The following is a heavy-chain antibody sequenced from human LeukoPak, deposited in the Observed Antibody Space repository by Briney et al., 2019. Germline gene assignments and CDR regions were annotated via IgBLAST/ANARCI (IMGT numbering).Heavy chain of an antibody. CDR3: ATPVGYGSGRILTGAYYFDY. D-gene: IGHD3-10*01. V-gene: IGHV1-69*05. Sequence: SVKVSCKASGGTFSSYAISWVRQAPGQGLEWMGGIIPIFGTVNYAQKFQGRVTITTDESTSTAYMELSSLRSEDTAVYYCATPVGYGSGRILTGAYYFDYWGQGTLVTVSS. J-gene: IGHJ4*02. CDR1: GGTFSSYA. CDR2: IIPIFGTV.